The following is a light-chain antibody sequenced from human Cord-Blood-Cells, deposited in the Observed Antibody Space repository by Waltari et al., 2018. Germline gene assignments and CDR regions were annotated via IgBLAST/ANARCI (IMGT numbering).Light chain of an antibody. Sequence: EIVMTQSPATLSVSPGERATLPCRPSQSVSSNLAWYQQKPGQGPRLLIYGASTRATGIPARFSGSGSGTEFTLTINSLQSEDFAVYYCQQYNNWWTFSQGTKVEIK. V-gene: IGKV3-15*01. CDR2: GAS. CDR3: QQYNNWWT. CDR1: QSVSSN. J-gene: IGKJ1*01.